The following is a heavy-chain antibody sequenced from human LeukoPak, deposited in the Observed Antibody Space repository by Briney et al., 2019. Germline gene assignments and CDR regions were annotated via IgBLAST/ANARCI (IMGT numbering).Heavy chain of an antibody. D-gene: IGHD6-13*01. CDR1: GYSISSGYY. CDR2: IYHSGST. Sequence: SETLSLTCTVSGYSISSGYYWGWIRQPPGKGLEWIGSIYHSGSTYYNPSLKSRVTISVDTSKSQFSLKLSSVTAADTAVYYCARDRQQTFDYWGQGTLVTVSS. CDR3: ARDRQQTFDY. V-gene: IGHV4-38-2*02. J-gene: IGHJ4*02.